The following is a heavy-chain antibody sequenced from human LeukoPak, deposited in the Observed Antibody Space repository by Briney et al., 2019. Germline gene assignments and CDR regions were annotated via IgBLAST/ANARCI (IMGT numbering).Heavy chain of an antibody. CDR1: GFTFSSYA. CDR3: ASHTNSGWCPIDY. D-gene: IGHD6-19*01. V-gene: IGHV3-30*04. Sequence: PGGSLRLSCAASGFTFSSYAMHWVRQAPGKGLEWVAVISYDGSNKYYADSVKGRFTISRDNSKNTLYLQMNSLRAEDTAVYYCASHTNSGWCPIDYWGQGTLVTVSS. J-gene: IGHJ4*02. CDR2: ISYDGSNK.